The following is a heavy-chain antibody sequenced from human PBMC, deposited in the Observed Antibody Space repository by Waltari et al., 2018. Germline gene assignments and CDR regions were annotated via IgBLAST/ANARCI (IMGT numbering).Heavy chain of an antibody. CDR3: ARGGGGDWEWFDP. CDR2: IYYTGST. V-gene: IGHV4-59*01. D-gene: IGHD2-21*02. Sequence: QVRLQESGPSLLKPSETLSLICPVAGGSIRGFYWSWVRQPPGKGMDGIGYIYYTGSTNFNPSLKSRVTMSVDTSKNQFSLKLSSVTAADTAFYYCARGGGGDWEWFDPWGQGTLVTVSS. J-gene: IGHJ5*02. CDR1: GGSIRGFY.